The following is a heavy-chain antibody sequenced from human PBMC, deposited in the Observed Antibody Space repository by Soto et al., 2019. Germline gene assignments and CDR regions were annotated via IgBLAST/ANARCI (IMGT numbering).Heavy chain of an antibody. V-gene: IGHV1-18*04. CDR1: GYTFTSYG. CDR3: ARDQGEQWLAGGYYYYYGMDV. J-gene: IGHJ6*02. CDR2: ISAYNGNT. D-gene: IGHD6-19*01. Sequence: ASVKVSCKASGYTFTSYGISWVRQAPGQGLEWMGRISAYNGNTNYAQKLQGRVTMTTDTSTSTAYMELRSLRSDDTAVYYCARDQGEQWLAGGYYYYYGMDVWGQGTTVTVSS.